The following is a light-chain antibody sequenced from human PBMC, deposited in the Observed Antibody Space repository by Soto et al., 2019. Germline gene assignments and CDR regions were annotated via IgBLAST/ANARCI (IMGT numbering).Light chain of an antibody. Sequence: DVVLTQSPLSLPVTLGQPASISCRSSESLVNSDGNTYLNWFQQRPGQSPRRLIYKVSNRESGVPDRFSGSGSGTDFTLKISRVEAEDVGLYYCMHSRDWPWTFGQGTKVEIK. V-gene: IGKV2-30*01. CDR2: KVS. CDR3: MHSRDWPWT. J-gene: IGKJ1*01. CDR1: ESLVNSDGNTY.